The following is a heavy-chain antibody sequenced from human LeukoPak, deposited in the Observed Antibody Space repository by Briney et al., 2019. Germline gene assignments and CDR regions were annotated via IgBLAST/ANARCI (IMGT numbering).Heavy chain of an antibody. CDR3: ARVFSFPNDYGDYVFWFDP. V-gene: IGHV4-59*01. CDR1: GGSISSYY. D-gene: IGHD4-17*01. J-gene: IGHJ5*02. Sequence: SETLSLTCTVSGGSISSYYWSWIRQPPGKGLEWIGYIYYSGSTNYNPSLKSRVTISVDTSKNQFSLKLSSVTAADTAVYYCARVFSFPNDYGDYVFWFDPWGQGTLVTVSS. CDR2: IYYSGST.